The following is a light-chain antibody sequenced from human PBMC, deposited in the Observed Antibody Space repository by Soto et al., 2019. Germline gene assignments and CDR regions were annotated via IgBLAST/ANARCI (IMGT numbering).Light chain of an antibody. CDR2: VNSDGSH. CDR1: SGHSSYA. J-gene: IGLJ2*01. CDR3: QTWGTGIQV. Sequence: QLVLTQSPSASASLGASVKLTCTLSSGHSSYAIAWHQQQPEKGPRYLMKVNSDGSHSKGDGIPDRFSGSSSGAERYLTIPSLQSEDEADYSCQTWGTGIQVFGGGTKLTVL. V-gene: IGLV4-69*01.